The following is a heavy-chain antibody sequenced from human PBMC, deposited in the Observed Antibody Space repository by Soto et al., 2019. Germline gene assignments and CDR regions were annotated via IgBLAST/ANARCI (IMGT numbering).Heavy chain of an antibody. CDR1: GFTFSSYA. D-gene: IGHD4-17*01. V-gene: IGHV3-23*01. CDR2: ISGSGGST. J-gene: IGHJ4*02. CDR3: AKDLPYGDYTLGGSFDY. Sequence: GGSLRLSCAASGFTFSSYAMSWVRQAPGKGLEWVSAISGSGGSTYYADSVKGRFTISRDNSKNTLYLQMNSLRAEDTAVYYCAKDLPYGDYTLGGSFDYWGQGTLVTVSS.